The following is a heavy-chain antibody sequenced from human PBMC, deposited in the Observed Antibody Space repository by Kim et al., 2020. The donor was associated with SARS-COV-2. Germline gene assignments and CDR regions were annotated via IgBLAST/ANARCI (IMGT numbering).Heavy chain of an antibody. J-gene: IGHJ5*02. CDR3: ARGWGGTGIYWFDP. CDR2: INHSGST. D-gene: IGHD1-1*01. Sequence: SETLSLTCAVYGGSFSGYYWSWIRQPPGKGLEWIGEINHSGSTNYNPSLKSRVTISVDTSKNQFSLKLSSVTAADTAVYYCARGWGGTGIYWFDPWGQGTLVTVSS. CDR1: GGSFSGYY. V-gene: IGHV4-34*01.